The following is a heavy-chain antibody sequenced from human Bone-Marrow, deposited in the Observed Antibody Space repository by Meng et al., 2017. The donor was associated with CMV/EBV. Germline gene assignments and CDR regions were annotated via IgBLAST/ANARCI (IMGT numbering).Heavy chain of an antibody. CDR2: IKQDGSEK. CDR3: ARVDYDFWSGSYYYYGMDV. Sequence: GGSLRLSCAASGFTFSSYWMSWVRQAPGKGLEWVANIKQDGSEKYYVDSVKGRFTISRDNAKNSLYLQMNSLRAEDTAVYYCARVDYDFWSGSYYYYGMDVWGQGNTVTVSS. CDR1: GFTFSSYW. J-gene: IGHJ6*02. V-gene: IGHV3-7*01. D-gene: IGHD3-3*01.